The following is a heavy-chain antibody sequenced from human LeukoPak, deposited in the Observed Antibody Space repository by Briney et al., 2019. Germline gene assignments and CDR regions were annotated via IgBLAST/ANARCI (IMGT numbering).Heavy chain of an antibody. CDR3: TRGRVDY. CDR1: GFTFKDYW. J-gene: IGHJ4*02. CDR2: IKQDGSDK. Sequence: GGSLRLSCVASGFTFKDYWMSWVRQGPGKGLEWVANIKQDGSDKYYVDSVKGRFTVSRDNAKNSLYLQMNSLRAEDTAVYYCTRGRVDYWGQGTLVTVSS. V-gene: IGHV3-7*01.